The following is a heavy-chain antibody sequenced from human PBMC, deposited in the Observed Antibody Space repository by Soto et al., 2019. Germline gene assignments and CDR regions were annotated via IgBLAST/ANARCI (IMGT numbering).Heavy chain of an antibody. CDR3: AINRVTQSDY. CDR1: GGSISSGDYY. D-gene: IGHD2-21*02. J-gene: IGHJ4*02. Sequence: QVQLQESGPGLVKPSQTLSLTCTVSGGSISSGDYYWSWIRQPPGKGLEWIGYIFYSGSTYYNPSLXVXVXIXLDTSKNQFSLKLSSVTAADTAVYYCAINRVTQSDYWGQGTLVTVSS. CDR2: IFYSGST. V-gene: IGHV4-30-4*01.